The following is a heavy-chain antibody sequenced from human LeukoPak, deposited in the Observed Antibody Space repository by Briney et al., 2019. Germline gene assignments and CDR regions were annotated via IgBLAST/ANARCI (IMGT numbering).Heavy chain of an antibody. CDR2: INHSGST. V-gene: IGHV4-34*01. Sequence: SSETLSLTCAVYGGSFSGYYWSWIRQPPGKGLEWIGEINHSGSTNYNPSLKSRVTISVDTSKNQFSLKLSSVTAADTAVYYCAREWNCSGGSCYSEPYFDYWGQGTLVTVSS. CDR1: GGSFSGYY. J-gene: IGHJ4*02. CDR3: AREWNCSGGSCYSEPYFDY. D-gene: IGHD2-15*01.